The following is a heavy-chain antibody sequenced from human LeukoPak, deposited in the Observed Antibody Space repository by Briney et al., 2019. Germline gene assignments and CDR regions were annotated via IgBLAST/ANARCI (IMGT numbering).Heavy chain of an antibody. CDR3: ARDGGGQLWPLFDY. D-gene: IGHD5-18*01. CDR2: IYYSGST. V-gene: IGHV4-59*01. Sequence: PSETLSLTCTVSGGSISSYYWSWIRQPPGKGLEWIGYIYYSGSTNYNPSLKSRVTISVDTPKNQFSLKLSSVTAADTAVYYCARDGGGQLWPLFDYWGQGTLVTVSS. CDR1: GGSISSYY. J-gene: IGHJ4*02.